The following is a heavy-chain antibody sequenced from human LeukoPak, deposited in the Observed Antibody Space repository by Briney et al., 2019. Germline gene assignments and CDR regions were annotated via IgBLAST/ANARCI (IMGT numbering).Heavy chain of an antibody. D-gene: IGHD4-17*01. Sequence: GASVKVSCKASGYTFNTYGISWVRQAPGQGLEWMGCISTYNGNTNYAQKFQGRLTMTTDTSTSTAYMELRSLRSDDTAVYYCARTSTVTTLKYWGQGTLVTVSS. J-gene: IGHJ4*02. CDR2: ISTYNGNT. V-gene: IGHV1-18*01. CDR1: GYTFNTYG. CDR3: ARTSTVTTLKY.